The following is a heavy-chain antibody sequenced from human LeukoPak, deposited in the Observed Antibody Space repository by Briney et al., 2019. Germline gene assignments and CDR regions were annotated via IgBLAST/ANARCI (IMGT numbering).Heavy chain of an antibody. CDR3: AKLGGGGTIFGVVIADIDY. CDR1: GFTFSSYA. D-gene: IGHD3-3*01. Sequence: GGSLRLSCAASGFTFSSYAMSWVRQAPGKGLEWVSAISGRGGSTYYADSVKGRFTISRDNSKNTLYLQANSLRAEDTAVYYCAKLGGGGTIFGVVIADIDYWGQGTLVTVSS. CDR2: ISGRGGST. V-gene: IGHV3-23*01. J-gene: IGHJ4*02.